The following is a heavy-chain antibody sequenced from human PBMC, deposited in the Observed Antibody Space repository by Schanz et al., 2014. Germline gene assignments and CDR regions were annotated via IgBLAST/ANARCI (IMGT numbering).Heavy chain of an antibody. Sequence: QVQLVQSGAEVKKPGASVKVSCKASGYTFTNYYIHWVRQAPGQGLEWMGRIYLSDGSTRYAQKFQGRISMTRDTSTTTFYMELSSLTSDDTAVYFCARDVGRPGHFWYFDLWGRGTLVTVSS. J-gene: IGHJ2*01. V-gene: IGHV1-46*01. CDR2: IYLSDGST. CDR3: ARDVGRPGHFWYFDL. D-gene: IGHD1-1*01. CDR1: GYTFTNYY.